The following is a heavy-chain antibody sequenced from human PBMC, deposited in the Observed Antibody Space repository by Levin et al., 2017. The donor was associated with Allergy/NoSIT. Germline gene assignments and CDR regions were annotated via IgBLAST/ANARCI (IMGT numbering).Heavy chain of an antibody. D-gene: IGHD6-19*01. CDR2: IWSDGNKK. CDR1: GFTFSSFG. Sequence: GGSLRLSCAASGFTFSSFGMHWVRQAPGKGLDWVAVIWSDGNKKYYADSVKGRFTISRDNSKNTLYLQMDSLRAEDMAVYYCATSYSSGWSRGYLDYWGQGTLVTVSS. J-gene: IGHJ4*02. CDR3: ATSYSSGWSRGYLDY. V-gene: IGHV3-33*01.